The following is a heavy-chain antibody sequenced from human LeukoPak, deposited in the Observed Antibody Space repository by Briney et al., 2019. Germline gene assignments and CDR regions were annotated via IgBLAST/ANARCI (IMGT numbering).Heavy chain of an antibody. D-gene: IGHD3-10*01. J-gene: IGHJ5*02. Sequence: PSETLSLTCTVSGGSISSSSYYWGWNRQPPGKGLEWIGSIYYSGSTYYNPSLKSRVTISVDTSKNQFSLKLSSVTAADTAVYYCARTITMVRGVIPNWFDPWGQGTLVTVSS. V-gene: IGHV4-39*01. CDR3: ARTITMVRGVIPNWFDP. CDR1: GGSISSSSYY. CDR2: IYYSGST.